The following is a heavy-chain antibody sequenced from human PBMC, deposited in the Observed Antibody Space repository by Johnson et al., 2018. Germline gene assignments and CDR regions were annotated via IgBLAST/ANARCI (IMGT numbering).Heavy chain of an antibody. CDR1: GYTFTSYD. J-gene: IGHJ3*02. CDR3: ARDGRSSGWHDDAFDI. V-gene: IGHV1-8*01. Sequence: QVQLVESGAEVKKPGASVKVSCKASGYTFTSYDINWVRQATGQGLEWMGYMNPNSGNTGYAQKFQGRVTMTRNISISTAYMELSSLRAEDTAVYYCARDGRSSGWHDDAFDIWGQGTMVTVSS. D-gene: IGHD6-19*01. CDR2: MNPNSGNT.